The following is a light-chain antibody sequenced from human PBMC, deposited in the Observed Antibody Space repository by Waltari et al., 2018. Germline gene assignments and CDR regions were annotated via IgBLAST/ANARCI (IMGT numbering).Light chain of an antibody. J-gene: IGLJ2*01. CDR1: STNIGADYD. Sequence: QPVLTQPPSVSGAPGQRVTITCTGTSTNIGADYDVPWYQQFPATAPKLIIYGNRNRPAGVPDRFSGSKSGTSASLVITGLQAEDEADYYCQTYDRRLTGSRVFGGGTKLTVL. CDR3: QTYDRRLTGSRV. CDR2: GNR. V-gene: IGLV1-40*01.